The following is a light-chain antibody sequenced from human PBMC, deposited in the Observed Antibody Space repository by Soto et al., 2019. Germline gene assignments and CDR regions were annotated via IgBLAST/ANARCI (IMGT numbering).Light chain of an antibody. CDR1: ISDVAGYNY. CDR3: SSYAGNNNFV. V-gene: IGLV2-11*01. J-gene: IGLJ1*01. Sequence: QSVLTQPRSVSGSPGQSVSISCTGTISDVAGYNYVSWYQHHPGKAPKLLISDVTKRPSWVPDRFSGSKSGNTASLTISELQAEDEADYYCSSYAGNNNFVFGGGTTVTVL. CDR2: DVT.